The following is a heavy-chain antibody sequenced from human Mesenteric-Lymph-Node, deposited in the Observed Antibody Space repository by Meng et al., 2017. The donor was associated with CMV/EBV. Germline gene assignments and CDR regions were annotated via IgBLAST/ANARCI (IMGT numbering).Heavy chain of an antibody. CDR1: GFTFSNYG. D-gene: IGHD5-12*01. CDR3: AKDSVGDYDSKFAFDI. J-gene: IGHJ3*02. Sequence: GESLKISCAASGFTFSNYGMHWVRQAPGKGLEWVTVIWYDGNNKYYADSVKGRFTISRDNSKNTLYLQMNSLRAEDTAVYYCAKDSVGDYDSKFAFDIWGQGTMVTVSS. CDR2: IWYDGNNK. V-gene: IGHV3-33*06.